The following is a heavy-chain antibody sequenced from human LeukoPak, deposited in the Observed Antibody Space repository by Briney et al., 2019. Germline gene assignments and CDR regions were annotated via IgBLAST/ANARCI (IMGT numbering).Heavy chain of an antibody. V-gene: IGHV4-34*01. CDR3: ARCRTGYQLLPTKKDYSYYYMDV. CDR1: GGSFSGYY. D-gene: IGHD2-2*01. J-gene: IGHJ6*03. CDR2: INHSGST. Sequence: PSETLSLTCAVYGGSFSGYYWSWIRQPPGKGLEWVWEINHSGSTNYNTSLQSRVTISVHTSKNQFSLKLSSVTAADTAVYYCARCRTGYQLLPTKKDYSYYYMDVWDKGTTVTVSS.